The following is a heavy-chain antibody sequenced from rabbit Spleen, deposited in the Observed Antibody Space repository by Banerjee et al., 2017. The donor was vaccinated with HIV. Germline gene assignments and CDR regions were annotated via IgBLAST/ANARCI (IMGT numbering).Heavy chain of an antibody. J-gene: IGHJ4*01. Sequence: QEQLVESGGGLVQPEGSLTLTCKASGLDFSSSYWICWVRQAPGKGLEWIACIYAGSSGSTNYASWAKGRFTISKTSSTTVTLQMTSLTAADTATYFCARDLVAIIGWNFNLWGPGTLVTVS. CDR2: IYAGSSGST. V-gene: IGHV1S45*01. D-gene: IGHD1-1*01. CDR1: GLDFSSSYW. CDR3: ARDLVAIIGWNFNL.